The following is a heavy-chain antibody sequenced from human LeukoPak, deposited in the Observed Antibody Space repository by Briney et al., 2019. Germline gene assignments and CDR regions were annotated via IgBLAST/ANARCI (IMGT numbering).Heavy chain of an antibody. Sequence: QPGGSLRLSCATSGFTFSSYWMHWVRQAPGKGLVWVSRINSDGISTYYADSVKGRFTISRDNAKNTLYLQTNSLRAEDTAVYYCTRGPYYYDGSAYDYYGMDVWGQGTTVTVSS. D-gene: IGHD3-22*01. V-gene: IGHV3-74*01. CDR3: TRGPYYYDGSAYDYYGMDV. CDR2: INSDGIST. CDR1: GFTFSSYW. J-gene: IGHJ6*02.